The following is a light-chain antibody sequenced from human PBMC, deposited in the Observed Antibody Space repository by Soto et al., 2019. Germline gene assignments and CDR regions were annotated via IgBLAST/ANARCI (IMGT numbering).Light chain of an antibody. CDR2: GAS. CDR1: QSVSSSY. Sequence: PGERATLSCRASQSVSSSYFAWYQQKPGQPPRLLIYGASSRATGIPDRFSGSGSGTDFTLTISRPEPEDFAVYYCQQYGTSPWTFGQGTKVEIK. J-gene: IGKJ1*01. V-gene: IGKV3-20*01. CDR3: QQYGTSPWT.